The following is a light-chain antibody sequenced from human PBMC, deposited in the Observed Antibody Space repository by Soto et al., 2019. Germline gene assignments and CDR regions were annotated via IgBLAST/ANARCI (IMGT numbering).Light chain of an antibody. Sequence: EIVMAQSPATLAVSPGERATLSCRASQSVNSNVAWYQQKPGQAPRLLIHGASSRATGIPDRFSGSGSGTDFTLTISRLEPEDFAVYYCQQYGSSPRTFGQGTKVDIK. CDR2: GAS. CDR1: QSVNSN. CDR3: QQYGSSPRT. J-gene: IGKJ1*01. V-gene: IGKV3-20*01.